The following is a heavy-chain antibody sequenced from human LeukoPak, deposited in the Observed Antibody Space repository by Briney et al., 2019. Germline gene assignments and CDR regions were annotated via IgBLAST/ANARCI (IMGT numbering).Heavy chain of an antibody. J-gene: IGHJ4*02. Sequence: SETLSLTCTVSGGSISRSGFYWDWIRQPPGKGLEWIGNIYYSGSTHYNPSLKSRVTISVDTSKNQFSLKLSSVTAADTAVYYCARDLVAAAALYYFDYWGQGTPVTVSS. V-gene: IGHV4-39*07. D-gene: IGHD6-13*01. CDR3: ARDLVAAAALYYFDY. CDR2: IYYSGST. CDR1: GGSISRSGFY.